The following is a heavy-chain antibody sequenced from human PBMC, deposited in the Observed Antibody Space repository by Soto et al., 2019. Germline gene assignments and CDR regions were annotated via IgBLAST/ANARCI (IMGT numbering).Heavy chain of an antibody. V-gene: IGHV5-10-1*01. Sequence: RGESLKISCKGSGYSFTSYWISWVRQMPGKGLEWMGRIDPSDSYTNYSPSFQGHVTISADKSISTAYLQWSSLKASDTAMYYCARLVRGVMSFDYWGQGTLVTVSS. D-gene: IGHD3-10*01. CDR2: IDPSDSYT. J-gene: IGHJ4*02. CDR3: ARLVRGVMSFDY. CDR1: GYSFTSYW.